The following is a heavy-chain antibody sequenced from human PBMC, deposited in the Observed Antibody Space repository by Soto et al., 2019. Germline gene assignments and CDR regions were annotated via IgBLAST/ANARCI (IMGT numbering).Heavy chain of an antibody. CDR2: IIPIFGTA. CDR1: GGTFSSYA. Sequence: QVQLVQSGAEVKKPGSSVKVSCKASGGTFSSYAISWVRQAPGQGLEWMGGIIPIFGTANYAQKFQGRVTITADKSTSTDYMELSSLRSEDTAVYYCARALYDYVWGSYRNFDYWGQGTLVTVSS. V-gene: IGHV1-69*06. CDR3: ARALYDYVWGSYRNFDY. J-gene: IGHJ4*02. D-gene: IGHD3-16*02.